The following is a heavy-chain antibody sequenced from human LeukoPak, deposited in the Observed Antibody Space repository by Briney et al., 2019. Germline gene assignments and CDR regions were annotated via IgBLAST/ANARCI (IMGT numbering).Heavy chain of an antibody. J-gene: IGHJ4*02. V-gene: IGHV3-9*01. CDR3: AKDTLRFGEANFDC. Sequence: GGSLRLSCAASGFTFSSYAMSWVRQAPGKGLEWVSGISWNSGSIGYADSVKGRFTISRDNAKNSLYLQMNSLRAEDTALYYCAKDTLRFGEANFDCWGQGTLVTVSS. CDR2: ISWNSGSI. CDR1: GFTFSSYA. D-gene: IGHD3-10*01.